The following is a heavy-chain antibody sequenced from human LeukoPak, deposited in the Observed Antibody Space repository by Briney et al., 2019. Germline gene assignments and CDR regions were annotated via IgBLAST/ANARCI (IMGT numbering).Heavy chain of an antibody. CDR2: ISSSGSTI. CDR3: ARDSGTAMAFDH. Sequence: VSYISSSGSTIYYADSVKGRFTISRDNAKNSLYLQMNSPRAEDTAVYYCARDSGTAMAFDHWGQGTLVTVSS. J-gene: IGHJ4*02. V-gene: IGHV3-11*01. D-gene: IGHD5-18*01.